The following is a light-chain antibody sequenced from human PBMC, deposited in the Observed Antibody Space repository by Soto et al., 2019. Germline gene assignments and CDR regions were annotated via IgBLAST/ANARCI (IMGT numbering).Light chain of an antibody. CDR1: QDIGNL. CDR2: FGS. Sequence: DIQMTQSPSSVSASVGDRVTLTCRASQDIGNLLAWYQQKPGKAPKLLIYFGSNLQTGVPSRFSGSGSGTDFTLTISSLQPEHLATYYCQQADSFPLTFGRGTRVEIK. J-gene: IGKJ4*01. CDR3: QQADSFPLT. V-gene: IGKV1-12*01.